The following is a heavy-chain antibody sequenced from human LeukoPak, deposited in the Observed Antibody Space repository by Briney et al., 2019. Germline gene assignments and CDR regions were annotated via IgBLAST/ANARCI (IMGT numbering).Heavy chain of an antibody. D-gene: IGHD2-15*01. CDR2: IYYSGST. CDR3: ARNSCPSGSCYDNRGYFDY. V-gene: IGHV4-59*08. Sequence: SETLSLTCTVSGGSISSYYWSWIRQPPGKGLEWIGYIYYSGSTNYNPSLKSRVTISVDTSKNQFSLQLSSVTAADTAVYYCARNSCPSGSCYDNRGYFDYWGQGTLVTVSS. CDR1: GGSISSYY. J-gene: IGHJ4*02.